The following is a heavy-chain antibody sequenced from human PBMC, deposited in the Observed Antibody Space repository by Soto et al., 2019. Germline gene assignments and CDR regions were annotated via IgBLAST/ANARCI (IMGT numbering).Heavy chain of an antibody. CDR1: GGSISSYY. J-gene: IGHJ6*02. Sequence: PSETLSLTCTVSGGSISSYYWSWIRQPPGKGLEWIGYIYYSGSTNYNPSLKSRVTISVDTSKNQFSLKLSSVTAADTAVYYCARDQRGRSSTSCGFSYYYYYGMDVWRQRTTVTVSS. D-gene: IGHD2-2*01. CDR2: IYYSGST. V-gene: IGHV4-59*01. CDR3: ARDQRGRSSTSCGFSYYYYYGMDV.